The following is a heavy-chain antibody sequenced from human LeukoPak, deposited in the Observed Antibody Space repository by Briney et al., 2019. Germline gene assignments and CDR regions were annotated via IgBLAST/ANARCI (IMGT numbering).Heavy chain of an antibody. V-gene: IGHV4-30-4*08. CDR2: IYYSGST. J-gene: IGHJ3*02. D-gene: IGHD3-22*01. CDR1: GGSISSGDYY. Sequence: SETLSLTCTVSGGSISSGDYYWSWIRQPPGKGLEWIGYIYYSGSTYYNPSLKSRVTISADTSKNQFSLKLSSVTAADTAVYYCARDSGYYDSSGYRHAFDIWGQGTMVTVSS. CDR3: ARDSGYYDSSGYRHAFDI.